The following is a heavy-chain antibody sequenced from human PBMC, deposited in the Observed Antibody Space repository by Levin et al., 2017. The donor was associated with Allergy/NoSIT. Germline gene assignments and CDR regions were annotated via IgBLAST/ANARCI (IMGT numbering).Heavy chain of an antibody. CDR3: ARGYDSSSWRLGADHWYFDL. J-gene: IGHJ2*01. CDR2: IGTAGDT. V-gene: IGHV3-13*01. D-gene: IGHD6-13*01. CDR1: GFTFSSYD. Sequence: PGGSLRLSCAASGFTFSSYDMHWVRQATGKGLEWVSAIGTAGDTYYPGSVKGRFTISRENAKNSLYLQMNSLRAGDTAVYYCARGYDSSSWRLGADHWYFDLWGRGTLVTVSS.